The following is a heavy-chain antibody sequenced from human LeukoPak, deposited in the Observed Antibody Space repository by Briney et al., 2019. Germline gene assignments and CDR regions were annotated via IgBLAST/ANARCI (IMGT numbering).Heavy chain of an antibody. CDR3: ARDGTYYYDSSGYYAFFDY. J-gene: IGHJ4*02. Sequence: GGSLRLSCAASGFTFSGSAMHWVRQASGKGLEWVGRIRSKANSYATAYAASVKGRFTISRDDSKNTAYLQMNSLKTEDTAVYYCARDGTYYYDSSGYYAFFDYWGQGTLVTVSS. CDR1: GFTFSGSA. V-gene: IGHV3-73*01. CDR2: IRSKANSYAT. D-gene: IGHD3-22*01.